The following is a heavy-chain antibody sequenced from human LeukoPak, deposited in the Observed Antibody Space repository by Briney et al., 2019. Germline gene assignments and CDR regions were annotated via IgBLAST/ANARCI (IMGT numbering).Heavy chain of an antibody. V-gene: IGHV4-34*01. CDR3: ARVPGASDY. D-gene: IGHD2-2*01. CDR2: INHSGST. CDR1: GGSFSGYY. Sequence: SETVSLTCAVYGGSFSGYYWSWIRQPPGKGLEWIGEINHSGSTNYNPSLKSRVTISVDTSKNQFSLKLSSVTAADTAVYYCARVPGASDYWGQRTLVTVSS. J-gene: IGHJ4*02.